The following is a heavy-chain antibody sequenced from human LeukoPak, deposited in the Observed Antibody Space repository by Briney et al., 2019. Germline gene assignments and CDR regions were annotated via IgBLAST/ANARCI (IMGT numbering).Heavy chain of an antibody. CDR2: VSSSSYI. CDR1: GFTFSSYS. CDR3: ARGGTMIVVVYFDY. V-gene: IGHV3-21*01. J-gene: IGHJ4*02. Sequence: GGSLGLSCAASGFTFSSYSMNWVRQAPGKGREWVSSVSSSSYIYYADSVKGRFTISRDNAKNSLYLQMNSLRAEDTAVYYCARGGTMIVVVYFDYWGQGTLVTVSS. D-gene: IGHD3-22*01.